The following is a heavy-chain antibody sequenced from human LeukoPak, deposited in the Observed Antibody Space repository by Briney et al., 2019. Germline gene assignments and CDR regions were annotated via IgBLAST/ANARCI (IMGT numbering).Heavy chain of an antibody. CDR1: GGSISSYY. V-gene: IGHV4-59*01. CDR3: ARVRDDTAYYFDY. CDR2: IYYSGST. J-gene: IGHJ4*02. D-gene: IGHD3-9*01. Sequence: PSETLSLTCTVSGGSISSYYWSWIGQPPGKGLEWIGYIYYSGSTNYNPSLKSRVTISVDTSKNQFSLKLSSVTAADTAVYYCARVRDDTAYYFDYWGQGTLVTVSS.